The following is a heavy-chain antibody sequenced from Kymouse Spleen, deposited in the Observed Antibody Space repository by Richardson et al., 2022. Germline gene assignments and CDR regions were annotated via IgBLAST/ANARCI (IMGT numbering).Heavy chain of an antibody. CDR1: GGSVSSGSYY. J-gene: IGHJ6*02. V-gene: IGHV4-61*01. CDR3: ARDYYGSGSYYLYYYYGMDV. CDR2: IYYSGST. D-gene: IGHD3-10*01. Sequence: QVQLQESGPGLVKPSETLSLTCTVSGGSVSSGSYYWSWIRQPPGKGLEWIGYIYYSGSTNYNPSLKSRVTISVDTSKNQFSLKLSSVTAADTAVYYCARDYYGSGSYYLYYYYGMDVWGQGTTVTVSS.